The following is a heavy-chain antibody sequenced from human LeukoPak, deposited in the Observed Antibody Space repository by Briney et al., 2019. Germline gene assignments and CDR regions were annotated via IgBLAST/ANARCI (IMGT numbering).Heavy chain of an antibody. CDR1: GFTFGDYV. Sequence: GGSLRLSCAASGFTFGDYVMSWVRQAPGKGLEWVGFIRSKAYGGTTKNAASVKGRFTISRDDSRSIAYLQMNSLKTEDTAVYYCTRRYNYDSSGYYYVRDAFDIWGQGTMVTVSS. J-gene: IGHJ3*02. CDR2: IRSKAYGGTT. D-gene: IGHD3-22*01. CDR3: TRRYNYDSSGYYYVRDAFDI. V-gene: IGHV3-49*04.